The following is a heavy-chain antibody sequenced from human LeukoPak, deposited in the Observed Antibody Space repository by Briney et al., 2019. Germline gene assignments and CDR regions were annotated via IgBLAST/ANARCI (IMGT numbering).Heavy chain of an antibody. CDR1: GFTFADVW. CDR2: ISDGGGGT. Sequence: YPGGSLRLSCAASGFTFADVWMTWVRQAPGKGLEWVSGISDGGGGTSYADSVKGRFTISRDNSQSTLYLQMNSLRAEDTAVYYCAKDRVCSGGSCYFDYWGQGTLVTVSS. D-gene: IGHD2-15*01. J-gene: IGHJ4*02. CDR3: AKDRVCSGGSCYFDY. V-gene: IGHV3-23*01.